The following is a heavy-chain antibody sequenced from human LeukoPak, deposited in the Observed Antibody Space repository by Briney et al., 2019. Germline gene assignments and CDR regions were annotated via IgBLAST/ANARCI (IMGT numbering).Heavy chain of an antibody. Sequence: GGSLRLSCAASGFTVSSNYMSWVRQAPGKGLEWVSVIYSGGSTYYADSVKGRFTISRDNSKNTLYLQMNSLRAEDTAVYYCARDEDSYGYPPPGEKDYWGQGTLVTVSS. CDR2: IYSGGST. J-gene: IGHJ4*02. D-gene: IGHD5-18*01. V-gene: IGHV3-66*01. CDR3: ARDEDSYGYPPPGEKDY. CDR1: GFTVSSNY.